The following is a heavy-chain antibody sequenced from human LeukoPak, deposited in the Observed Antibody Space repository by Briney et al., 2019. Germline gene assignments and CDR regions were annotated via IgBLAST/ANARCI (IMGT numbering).Heavy chain of an antibody. V-gene: IGHV3-15*01. CDR1: GFTFSNAW. D-gene: IGHD6-6*01. Sequence: PGRSLRLSCAASGFTFSNAWMSWVRQAPGKGLEWVGRIKSKTDGGTTDYAAPVKGRFTISRDDSKNTLYLQMNSLKTEDTAVYYCTTGAYSSSTDHDAFDIWGQGTMVTVSS. CDR3: TTGAYSSSTDHDAFDI. J-gene: IGHJ3*02. CDR2: IKSKTDGGTT.